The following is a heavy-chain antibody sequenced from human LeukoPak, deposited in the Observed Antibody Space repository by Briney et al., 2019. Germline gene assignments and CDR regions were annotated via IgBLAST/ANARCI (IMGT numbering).Heavy chain of an antibody. CDR1: GDSISNYY. D-gene: IGHD2-2*01. Sequence: SETLSLTCTVSGDSISNYYWSWIRQPAGKGLEWIGRIYTSGTTNYNPSLKSRVTMSVDTSKNQFSLKVTSVTAADTAMYYCARESYASSYLLDYWGQGTLVTVSS. V-gene: IGHV4-4*07. CDR3: ARESYASSYLLDY. CDR2: IYTSGTT. J-gene: IGHJ4*02.